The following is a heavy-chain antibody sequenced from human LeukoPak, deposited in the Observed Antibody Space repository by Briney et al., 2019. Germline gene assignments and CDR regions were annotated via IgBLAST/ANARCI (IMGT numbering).Heavy chain of an antibody. CDR1: GFTFSSYW. CDR2: ISWNRGSI. V-gene: IGHV3-9*01. CDR3: AKTTVTTDGAFDI. J-gene: IGHJ3*02. Sequence: GGSLRLSCAASGFTFSSYWMHWVRQAPGKGLEWVSGISWNRGSIGYADSVKGRFTISRDNAKNSLYLQMNSLRAEDTALYYCAKTTVTTDGAFDIWGQGTMVTVSS. D-gene: IGHD4-17*01.